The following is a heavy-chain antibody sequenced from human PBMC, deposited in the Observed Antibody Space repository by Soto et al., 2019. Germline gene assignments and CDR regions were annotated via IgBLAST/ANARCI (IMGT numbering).Heavy chain of an antibody. CDR2: IWYDGSNK. V-gene: IGHV3-33*01. CDR3: ARDIAGGGYDLFDY. D-gene: IGHD5-12*01. CDR1: GFTFSSYG. J-gene: IGHJ4*02. Sequence: GGSLRLSCAASGFTFSSYGMHWVRQAPGKGLEWVAVIWYDGSNKYYADSVKGRFTISRDNSKNTLYLQMNSLRAEDTAVYYCARDIAGGGYDLFDYWGQGTLVTVSS.